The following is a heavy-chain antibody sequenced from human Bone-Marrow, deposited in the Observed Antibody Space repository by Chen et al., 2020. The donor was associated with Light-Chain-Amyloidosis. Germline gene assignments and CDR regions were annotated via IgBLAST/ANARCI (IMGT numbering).Heavy chain of an antibody. CDR2: SYPDDSDA. V-gene: IGHV5-51*01. CDR3: ARRRDGYNFDY. D-gene: IGHD5-12*01. J-gene: IGHJ4*02. Sequence: EVQLEQSGPEVKKPGESLKISCKGSGHTFPNYWVGWVRQMPGKGLEWMVVSYPDDSDARYSPSFEGQVTISADKSITTAYLQWRSLKASDTAMYYCARRRDGYNFDYWGQGTLVTVSS. CDR1: GHTFPNYW.